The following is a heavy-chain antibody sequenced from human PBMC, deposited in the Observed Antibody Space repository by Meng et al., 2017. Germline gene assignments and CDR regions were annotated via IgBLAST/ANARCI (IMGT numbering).Heavy chain of an antibody. Sequence: VRLVQSGSELKKPGAAVKVSCKASGYTFTSYAMNWGRQAPGQGLEWMGWISAYNGNTNYAQKLQGRVTITTDTSTSTAYMELRSLRSDDTAVYYCARAGIAVAGPDYWGQGTLVTVSS. V-gene: IGHV1-18*01. D-gene: IGHD6-19*01. CDR3: ARAGIAVAGPDY. CDR2: ISAYNGNT. J-gene: IGHJ4*02. CDR1: GYTFTSYA.